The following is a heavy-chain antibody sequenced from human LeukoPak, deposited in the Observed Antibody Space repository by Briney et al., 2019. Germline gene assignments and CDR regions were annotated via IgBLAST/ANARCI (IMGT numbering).Heavy chain of an antibody. CDR2: ISYDGRNN. J-gene: IGHJ5*02. Sequence: PGGSLRLSCAASGFTFDSYAMHWVRQAPGKGLEWLVVISYDGRNNYYGDSVKGRFTISRDNPKNTLYLQMTSLRAEDTAVYYCARGQYWFDPWGQGTLVTVSS. V-gene: IGHV3-30*04. CDR3: ARGQYWFDP. CDR1: GFTFDSYA. D-gene: IGHD5-24*01.